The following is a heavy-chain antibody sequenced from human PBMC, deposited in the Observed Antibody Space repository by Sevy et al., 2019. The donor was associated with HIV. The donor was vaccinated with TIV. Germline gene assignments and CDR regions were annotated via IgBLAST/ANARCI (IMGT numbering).Heavy chain of an antibody. J-gene: IGHJ4*02. V-gene: IGHV3-30*14. CDR2: ISYDGSRK. Sequence: GGSLRLSCAASGFTFSSYTMHWVRQAPGKGLEWVAFISYDGSRKYYADSVKGRFTNSRDNSKNTLYLQMNNLRAEETAVFYCARDLALSGSYSWLAYWGQGTLVTVSS. CDR1: GFTFSSYT. CDR3: ARDLALSGSYSWLAY. D-gene: IGHD1-26*01.